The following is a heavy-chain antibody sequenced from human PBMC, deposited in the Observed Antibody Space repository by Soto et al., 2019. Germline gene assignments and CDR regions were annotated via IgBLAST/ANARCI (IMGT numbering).Heavy chain of an antibody. Sequence: PGGSLRLSCITSGFAFGDLAMTWFRQAPGRGLEWVGRVKSKNDGGTTDFAAPVKGRFAISRDDSKNMVYLEMNSLQTEDTAMYYCTTVQGATYYDFWSGSPYYGMDVWGQGTTVTVSS. D-gene: IGHD3-3*01. CDR1: GFAFGDLA. CDR2: VKSKNDGGTT. J-gene: IGHJ6*02. V-gene: IGHV3-15*01. CDR3: TTVQGATYYDFWSGSPYYGMDV.